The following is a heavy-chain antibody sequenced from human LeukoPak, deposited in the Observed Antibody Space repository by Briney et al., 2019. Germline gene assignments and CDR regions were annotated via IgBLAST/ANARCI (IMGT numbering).Heavy chain of an antibody. J-gene: IGHJ3*02. CDR1: GFTFSSYA. V-gene: IGHV3-23*01. CDR3: ASTCGGDCYWGNDAFDI. Sequence: HPGGSLRLSCAASGFTFSSYAMSWVRQAPGKGLEWVSAISGSGGSTYYADSVKGRFTISRDNSKNTLYLQMNSLRAEDTAVYYCASTCGGDCYWGNDAFDIWGQGTMVTVSS. CDR2: ISGSGGST. D-gene: IGHD2-21*02.